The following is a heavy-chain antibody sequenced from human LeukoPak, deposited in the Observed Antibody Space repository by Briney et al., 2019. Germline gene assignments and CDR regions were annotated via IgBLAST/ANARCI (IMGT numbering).Heavy chain of an antibody. CDR1: GDSITSYY. J-gene: IGHJ4*02. CDR2: IFYSGTT. CDR3: ARVDSGTYYMPFDY. D-gene: IGHD1-26*01. Sequence: SETLSLTCTVSGDSITSYYWNWIRQPPGKGLEWIGYIFYSGTTNYSPPLKGRATLSVDTSKNQISLRLTSVTAADTAVYYCARVDSGTYYMPFDYWGQGSLVTVSS. V-gene: IGHV4-59*01.